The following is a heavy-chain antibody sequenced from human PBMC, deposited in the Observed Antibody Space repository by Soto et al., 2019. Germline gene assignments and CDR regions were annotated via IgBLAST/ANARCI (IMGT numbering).Heavy chain of an antibody. V-gene: IGHV3-30*04. D-gene: IGHD6-19*01. CDR1: GFTFSSDYA. J-gene: IGHJ4*02. CDR2: ILYDGTNK. Sequence: VGSLRLSCAASGFTFSSDYAMHWVRQAPGKGLEWVALILYDGTNKYRSDSVKGRFTISRDNSKNTLYLQMNSLRDEDTAVYYCASERTRGWYQFDYWGQGTLVTVSS. CDR3: ASERTRGWYQFDY.